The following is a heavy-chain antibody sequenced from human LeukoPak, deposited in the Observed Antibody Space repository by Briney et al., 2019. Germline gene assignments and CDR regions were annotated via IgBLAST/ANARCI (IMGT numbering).Heavy chain of an antibody. CDR2: IYYSGST. D-gene: IGHD3-9*01. Sequence: SETLSLTCTVSGGSISSSSYYWGWIRQPPGKGLEWIGSIYYSGSTNYNPSLKSRVTISVDTSKNQFSLKLSSVTAADTAVYYCARDGVLTGGNWFDPWGQGTLVTVSS. J-gene: IGHJ5*02. CDR3: ARDGVLTGGNWFDP. CDR1: GGSISSSSYY. V-gene: IGHV4-39*07.